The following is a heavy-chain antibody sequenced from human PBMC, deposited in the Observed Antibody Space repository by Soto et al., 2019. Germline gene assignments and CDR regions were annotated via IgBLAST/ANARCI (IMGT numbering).Heavy chain of an antibody. CDR1: GVTFSDAW. D-gene: IGHD2-21*01. CDR2: IKSKTDGGTT. J-gene: IGHJ5*02. V-gene: IGHV3-15*01. CDR3: TTDLWRIAVVVGSTGYFNP. Sequence: GGSLRLSCAASGVTFSDAWMSWARQAPGKGLVWVGSIKSKTDGGTTEYAAPVRGRFTISRDDSKNTWYLQMNSLKTEDTAVYYCTTDLWRIAVVVGSTGYFNPSGQGT.